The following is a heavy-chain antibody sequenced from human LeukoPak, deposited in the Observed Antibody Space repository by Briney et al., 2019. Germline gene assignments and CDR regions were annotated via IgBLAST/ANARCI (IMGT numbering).Heavy chain of an antibody. D-gene: IGHD3-22*01. CDR3: AKTLYGSGYSDAFDI. CDR1: GFTFSSYA. CDR2: IRGSGGST. J-gene: IGHJ3*02. V-gene: IGHV3-23*01. Sequence: GGSLRLSCAASGFTFSSYAMSWVRQAPGKGLEWVSAIRGSGGSTYYADSVKGRFTISRDNSKNTLYLQMNSLRAEDTAVYYCAKTLYGSGYSDAFDIWGQGTMVTVSS.